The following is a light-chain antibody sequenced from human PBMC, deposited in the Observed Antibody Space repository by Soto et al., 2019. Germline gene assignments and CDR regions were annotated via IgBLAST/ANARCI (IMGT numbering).Light chain of an antibody. CDR2: WAS. V-gene: IGKV4-1*01. CDR3: QQYYNTPLT. J-gene: IGKJ4*01. CDR1: QSVLYSSNNRNY. Sequence: DIVMTQSPDSLAVSLVERVTINCKSSQSVLYSSNNRNYLAWFQQKPGQPPKLFIYWASTRESGVPDRFSGSGSGTDFTLTISGLQAEDVAVYYCQQYYNTPLTFGGGTKVDIK.